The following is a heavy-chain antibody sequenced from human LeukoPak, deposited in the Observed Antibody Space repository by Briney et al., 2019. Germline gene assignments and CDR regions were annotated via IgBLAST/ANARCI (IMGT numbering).Heavy chain of an antibody. V-gene: IGHV3-7*01. Sequence: GGSLRLSCTASGFTFRTYWMTWVRHVPGKGLECVAIIKSDGSENYYVESAKGRFTISRDNAKNSLYLQMGSLRVEDTAVYYCARHRGDCWGQGTLVTVSS. CDR2: IKSDGSEN. CDR3: ARHRGDC. J-gene: IGHJ4*02. CDR1: GFTFRTYW.